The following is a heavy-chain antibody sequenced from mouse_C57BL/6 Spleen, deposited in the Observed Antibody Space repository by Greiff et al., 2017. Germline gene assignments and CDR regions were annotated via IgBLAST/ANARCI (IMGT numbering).Heavy chain of an antibody. CDR3: ASGYYYGSSVAWFAY. Sequence: EVLLVESGGGLVQPGGSLSLSCAASGFTFTDYYMSWVRQPPGKALEWLGFIRNKANGYTTESSASVKGRFTISRDNSQSILYLQMNALGAEDSATYYCASGYYYGSSVAWFAYWGQGTLVTVSA. J-gene: IGHJ3*01. D-gene: IGHD1-1*01. CDR1: GFTFTDYY. V-gene: IGHV7-3*01. CDR2: IRNKANGYTT.